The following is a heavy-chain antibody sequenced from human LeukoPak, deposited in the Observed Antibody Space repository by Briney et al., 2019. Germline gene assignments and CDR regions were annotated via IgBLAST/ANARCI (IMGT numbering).Heavy chain of an antibody. CDR3: AKAYHYGAGSSFDY. D-gene: IGHD3-10*01. CDR1: EFTFTNYA. Sequence: GGSLRLSCAASEFTFTNYAMSWVRQAPGKGLEWVSAISARGDNTYYADSVKGRFSISRDNSQNTQYLQMNSLRAEDTAIYYFAKAYHYGAGSSFDYWGQGILVTVSS. CDR2: ISARGDNT. V-gene: IGHV3-23*01. J-gene: IGHJ4*02.